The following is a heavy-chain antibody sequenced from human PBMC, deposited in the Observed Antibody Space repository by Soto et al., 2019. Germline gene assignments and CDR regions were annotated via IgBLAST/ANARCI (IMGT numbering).Heavy chain of an antibody. CDR2: ISGSGGST. Sequence: PGGSLRLSCAASGFTFSSYAMSWVRQAPGKGLEWVSAISGSGGSTYYADSVKGRFTISRGNSKNTLYLQMNSLRAEDTAVYYCAKYQFEVVAATYYYWGQGTLVTVSS. J-gene: IGHJ4*02. CDR1: GFTFSSYA. V-gene: IGHV3-23*01. D-gene: IGHD2-15*01. CDR3: AKYQFEVVAATYYY.